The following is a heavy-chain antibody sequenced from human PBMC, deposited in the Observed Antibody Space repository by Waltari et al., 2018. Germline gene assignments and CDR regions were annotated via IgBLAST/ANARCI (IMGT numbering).Heavy chain of an antibody. V-gene: IGHV4-34*01. D-gene: IGHD5-18*01. CDR1: GGSFSGYY. CDR3: ASGYGYPVYYFDY. J-gene: IGHJ4*02. Sequence: QVQLQQWGAGLLKPSETLSLTCAVYGGSFSGYYWSWIRQPPGKGLEWIGEINHSGSTNYNPSLKSRVTISVDTSKNQFSLKLSSVTAADTAVYYCASGYGYPVYYFDYWGQGTLVTVSS. CDR2: INHSGST.